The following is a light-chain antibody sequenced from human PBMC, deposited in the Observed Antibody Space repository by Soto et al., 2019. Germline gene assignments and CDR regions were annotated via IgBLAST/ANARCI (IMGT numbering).Light chain of an antibody. V-gene: IGKV3-20*01. CDR2: GAS. CDR1: QTVGKNY. Sequence: IVLTQSPGTLSLSPGEGATLSCRASQTVGKNYLAWYQQKSGQAPRLLIHGASNRATGIPERFSGSGSGTDFTLTINRLEPEDFALYYCQQYGSSPPTFGQGTRLEI. CDR3: QQYGSSPPT. J-gene: IGKJ5*01.